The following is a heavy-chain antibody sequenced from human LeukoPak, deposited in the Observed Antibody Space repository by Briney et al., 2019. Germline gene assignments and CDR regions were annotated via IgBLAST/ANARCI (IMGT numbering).Heavy chain of an antibody. Sequence: GSLRLSCAASGFTFSSYGMSWVRQAPGKGLEWIGEINYSGRTNYYPSLTSRATLSIDTSKNQFSLKLSSVTVADTAVYYCARGVRGSTSWNSYYNYFYLDVWGKGTTVTVSS. CDR2: INYSGRT. V-gene: IGHV4-34*01. CDR1: GFTFSSYG. J-gene: IGHJ6*03. D-gene: IGHD1-7*01. CDR3: ARGVRGSTSWNSYYNYFYLDV.